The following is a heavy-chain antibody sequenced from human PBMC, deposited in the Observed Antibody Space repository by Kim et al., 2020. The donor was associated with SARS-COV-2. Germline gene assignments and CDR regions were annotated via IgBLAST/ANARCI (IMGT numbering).Heavy chain of an antibody. CDR1: GFTFSSYA. J-gene: IGHJ4*02. D-gene: IGHD1-20*01. Sequence: GGSLRLSCAASGFTFSSYAMSWVRQAPGKGLEWVSAISGSGGSTYYADSVKGRFTISRDNSKNTLYLQMNSLRAEDTAVYYCAKDGVPAARHPYNWNEISFDYWGQGTLVTVSS. V-gene: IGHV3-23*01. CDR2: ISGSGGST. CDR3: AKDGVPAARHPYNWNEISFDY.